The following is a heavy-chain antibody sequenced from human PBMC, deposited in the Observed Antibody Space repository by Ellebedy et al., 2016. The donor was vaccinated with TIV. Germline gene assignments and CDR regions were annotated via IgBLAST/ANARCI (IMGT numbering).Heavy chain of an antibody. D-gene: IGHD3-9*01. J-gene: IGHJ4*02. CDR3: ARLVLFDDVLADPHPYDY. CDR1: GGPISSRSYY. CDR2: IYYTGTT. Sequence: MPSETLSLTCTVSGGPISSRSYYWGWIRQPPGKGLEWIGSIYYTGTTYYNPSLKSRVTLSVDTSKNQFSLRLTSVTAADTAMYYCARLVLFDDVLADPHPYDYWGLGTLVTVSS. V-gene: IGHV4-39*01.